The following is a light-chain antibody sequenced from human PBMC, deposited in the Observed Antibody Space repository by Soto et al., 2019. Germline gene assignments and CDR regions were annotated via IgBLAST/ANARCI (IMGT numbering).Light chain of an antibody. CDR3: LQDHDDSWT. V-gene: IGKV1-39*01. CDR1: QSISSY. J-gene: IGKJ1*01. CDR2: AAS. Sequence: DIQMTQSPSSLSASVGDRVTITCRASQSISSYLNWYQQKPGKAPKVLIYAASSLQSGVPSRFRGSRSGTEFTLTVSSLQPEDFATYYCLQDHDDSWTFGQGTKVDIK.